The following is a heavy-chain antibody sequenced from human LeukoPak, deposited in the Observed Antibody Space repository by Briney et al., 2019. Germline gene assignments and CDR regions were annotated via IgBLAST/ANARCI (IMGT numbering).Heavy chain of an antibody. V-gene: IGHV4-39*01. Sequence: PSETLSLTCTVSGGSISSGSYSWGWIRQPPGKGLEWIGSIYYSGSTYYNPSLKSRVTISVDTSKNQFSLKLSSVTAADTAVYYCARSLGDSSSSGWGQGTLVTVSS. CDR2: IYYSGST. D-gene: IGHD6-6*01. J-gene: IGHJ4*02. CDR1: GGSISSGSYS. CDR3: ARSLGDSSSSG.